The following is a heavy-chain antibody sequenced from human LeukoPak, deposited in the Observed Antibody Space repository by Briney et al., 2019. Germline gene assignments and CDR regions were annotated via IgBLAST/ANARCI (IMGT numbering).Heavy chain of an antibody. D-gene: IGHD3-16*01. CDR1: GFTFSDYE. CDR2: IPFDGSGQ. J-gene: IGHJ4*01. V-gene: IGHV3-33*08. CDR3: ARGVTSWASLDY. Sequence: GGSLRLSCAASGFTFSDYEMNWVRQAPGKGLEWVAIIPFDGSGQYYADSVKGRFTISRDTSKTTLHLLMNSLRAEDTAVYYCARGVTSWASLDYWGHGTLVTVSS.